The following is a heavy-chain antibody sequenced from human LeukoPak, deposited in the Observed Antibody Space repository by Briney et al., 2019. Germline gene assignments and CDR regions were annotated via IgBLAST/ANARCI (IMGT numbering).Heavy chain of an antibody. CDR3: AREYYYDSSGFDY. V-gene: IGHV1-46*01. Sequence: GASVKVSCKASGYTFTSYYMHWVRQAPGQGLEWMGIINPTGGSTSYAQKFQGRVTMTTDTSTSTAYMELRSLRSDDTAVYYCAREYYYDSSGFDYWGQGTLVTVSS. J-gene: IGHJ4*02. CDR1: GYTFTSYY. D-gene: IGHD3-22*01. CDR2: INPTGGST.